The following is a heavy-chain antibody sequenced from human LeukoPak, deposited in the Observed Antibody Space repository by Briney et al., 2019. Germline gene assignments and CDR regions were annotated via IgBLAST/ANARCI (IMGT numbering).Heavy chain of an antibody. D-gene: IGHD4-17*01. Sequence: SETLSLTCTVSGGSISSYYWSWIRQPPGKGLEWIGYIYYSGSTNYNPSLKSRVTISVDTSKNQFPLKLSSVTAADTAVYYCARDIGGDLDYWGQGPLVTVSS. CDR1: GGSISSYY. CDR3: ARDIGGDLDY. J-gene: IGHJ4*02. V-gene: IGHV4-59*01. CDR2: IYYSGST.